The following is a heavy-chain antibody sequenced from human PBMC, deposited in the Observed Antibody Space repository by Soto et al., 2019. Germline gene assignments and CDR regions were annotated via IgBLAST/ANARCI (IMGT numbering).Heavy chain of an antibody. J-gene: IGHJ5*02. V-gene: IGHV3-33*01. CDR3: ASDSSAGWFDP. Sequence: QVQLVESGGGVVQPGRSLRLSCAASGFTFSSYGMHWVRQAPGQGLEWVAVIWYDGSNKYYADSVKGRFTISRDNSKNTLYLQMNSLRAEDTAVYYCASDSSAGWFDPWGQGTLVTVSS. CDR1: GFTFSSYG. D-gene: IGHD3-22*01. CDR2: IWYDGSNK.